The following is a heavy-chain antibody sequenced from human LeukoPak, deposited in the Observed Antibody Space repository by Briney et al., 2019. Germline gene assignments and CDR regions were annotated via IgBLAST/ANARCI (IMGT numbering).Heavy chain of an antibody. D-gene: IGHD3-22*01. CDR2: ISAYNGNT. J-gene: IGHJ3*02. CDR3: ARNYDSSSYDAFDI. Sequence: GASVKVSCKASGYTFTSYGISWVRQAPGQGLEWMGWISAYNGNTNYAQKLQGRVTMTTDTSTSTAYMELRSLRSDDTAVYYCARNYDSSSYDAFDIWGQGTMVTVSS. CDR1: GYTFTSYG. V-gene: IGHV1-18*01.